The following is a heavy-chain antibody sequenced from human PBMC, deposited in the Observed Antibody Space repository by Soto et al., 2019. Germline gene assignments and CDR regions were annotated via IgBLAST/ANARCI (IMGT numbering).Heavy chain of an antibody. Sequence: PSDTLSLTCAVYGGSFSGYYWSWIRQPPGKGLEWIGEINHSGSTNYNPSLKSRVTISVDTSKNQFSLKLSSVTAADTAVYYCARVSKARYNPIRQGWFDPWGQGTLVTVSS. CDR1: GGSFSGYY. J-gene: IGHJ5*02. CDR3: ARVSKARYNPIRQGWFDP. V-gene: IGHV4-34*01. CDR2: INHSGST. D-gene: IGHD1-1*01.